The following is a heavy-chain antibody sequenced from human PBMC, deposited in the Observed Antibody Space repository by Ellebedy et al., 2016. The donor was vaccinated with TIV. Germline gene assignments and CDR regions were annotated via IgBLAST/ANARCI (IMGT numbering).Heavy chain of an antibody. Sequence: ASVKVSXKASGYTFTGYYMHWVRQAPGQGLEWMGWINPNSGGTKYAQKFQGWVTMTRDTSINTAYMELSRPKSDDTAVYYCARLEPSYDAFDIWGQGTMVTVSS. V-gene: IGHV1-2*04. CDR2: INPNSGGT. CDR3: ARLEPSYDAFDI. CDR1: GYTFTGYY. J-gene: IGHJ3*02.